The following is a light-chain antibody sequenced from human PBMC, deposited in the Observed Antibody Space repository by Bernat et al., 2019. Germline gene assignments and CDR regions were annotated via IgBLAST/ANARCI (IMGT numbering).Light chain of an antibody. CDR1: NIGSKS. Sequence: SYVLTQPPSVSVAPGKTARITCGGNNIGSKSVHWYQQKPGQAPVLVIYYDSDRPSGIPERFSGSNSGNTATLTMSRVEAGDEADYYWQVWDSSSDHVVFGGGTKLTVL. J-gene: IGLJ2*01. CDR2: YDS. CDR3: QVWDSSSDHVV. V-gene: IGLV3-21*04.